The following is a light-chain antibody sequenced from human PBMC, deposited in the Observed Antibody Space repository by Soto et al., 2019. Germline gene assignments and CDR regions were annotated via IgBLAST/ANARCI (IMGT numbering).Light chain of an antibody. Sequence: DIQMTQSPSSVSASVGDTVTITCRASQYIGSWLAWYQQKPGKAPKLLISAASTLVSGFPTRFSGSGSGTDFTLTISGLQPEDSATYFCQQGNNFPLAFGGGTKVEIK. CDR3: QQGNNFPLA. CDR1: QYIGSW. CDR2: AAS. V-gene: IGKV1-12*01. J-gene: IGKJ4*01.